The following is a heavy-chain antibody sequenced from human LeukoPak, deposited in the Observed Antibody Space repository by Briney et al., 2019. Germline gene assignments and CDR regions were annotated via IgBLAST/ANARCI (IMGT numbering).Heavy chain of an antibody. CDR3: AKDRYCTNGVCYPSTRYYYHGMDV. J-gene: IGHJ6*02. V-gene: IGHV3-23*01. CDR1: GFTFSSYA. CDR2: ISGSGGST. Sequence: GGSLRLSCAASGFTFSSYAMSWVRQAPGKGLEWVSAISGSGGSTYYADSVKGRFTISRDNSKNTLYLQMNSLRAEDTAVYYCAKDRYCTNGVCYPSTRYYYHGMDVWGQGTTVTVSS. D-gene: IGHD2-8*01.